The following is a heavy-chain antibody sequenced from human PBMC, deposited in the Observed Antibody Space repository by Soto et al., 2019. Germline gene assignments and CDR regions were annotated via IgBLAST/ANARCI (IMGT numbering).Heavy chain of an antibody. CDR3: AKTMYSSRWYYFDY. J-gene: IGHJ4*02. CDR2: ISYDGSNK. V-gene: IGHV3-30*18. D-gene: IGHD6-13*01. CDR1: GFTFSSYG. Sequence: PGGSLRLSCAASGFTFSSYGMHWVRQAPGKGLEWVAVISYDGSNKYYADSVKGRFTISRDNSKNTLYLQMKSLRAEDTAVYYCAKTMYSSRWYYFDYWGQGNLVTVSS.